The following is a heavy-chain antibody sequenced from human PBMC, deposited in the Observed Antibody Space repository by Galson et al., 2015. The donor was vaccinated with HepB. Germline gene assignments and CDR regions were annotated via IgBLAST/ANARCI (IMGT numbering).Heavy chain of an antibody. V-gene: IGHV1-18*01. CDR1: GYTFSTYS. D-gene: IGHD4/OR15-4a*01. Sequence: SVKVSCKASGYTFSTYSITWVRQAPGQGLEWMGWISPYNRDAKYARKVQGRVTMTTDTFTSTAYMELRSLRSDDTAVYYCARHFLDSTMGSYDHWGQGTLVTVSS. CDR3: ARHFLDSTMGSYDH. J-gene: IGHJ4*02. CDR2: ISPYNRDA.